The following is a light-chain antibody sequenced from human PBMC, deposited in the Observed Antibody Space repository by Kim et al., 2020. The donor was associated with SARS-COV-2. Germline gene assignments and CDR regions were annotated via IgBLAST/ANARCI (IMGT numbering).Light chain of an antibody. CDR3: QTWGTGIHV. J-gene: IGLJ1*01. Sequence: ASVKLTCTLNSGHSSYAIAWHQQQPEKGPRYLMKLNSDGSHSKGDGIPDRFSGSSSGAERYLTISSLQSEDEADYYCQTWGTGIHVFGSGTKVTVL. V-gene: IGLV4-69*01. CDR1: SGHSSYA. CDR2: LNSDGSH.